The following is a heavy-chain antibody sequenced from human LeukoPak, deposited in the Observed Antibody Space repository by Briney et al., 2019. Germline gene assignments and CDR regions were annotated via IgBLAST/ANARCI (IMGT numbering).Heavy chain of an antibody. CDR2: ISSGSSYM. CDR3: ARVTYYSDSSAYYYDS. J-gene: IGHJ4*02. V-gene: IGHV3-21*01. Sequence: GGSLRLSCAASGFTFSSYSMNWVRQSQGKGLEWVSSISSGSSYMYYADSVKGRFTISRDNARNSLYLQMNSLRAEDTAVYYCARVTYYSDSSAYYYDSWGQGTLVTVSS. CDR1: GFTFSSYS. D-gene: IGHD3-22*01.